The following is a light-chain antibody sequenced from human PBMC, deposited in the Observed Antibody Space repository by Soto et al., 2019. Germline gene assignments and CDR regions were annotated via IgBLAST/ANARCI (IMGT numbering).Light chain of an antibody. J-gene: IGLJ1*01. V-gene: IGLV2-14*01. CDR2: EVS. Sequence: LTQPASVSGSPGQSITISCTGTSSDVGGYNFVSWYQQHPGRAPKLLIYEVSRRPSGVSNRFSGSKSGDTASLTISGLQAEDEADYYCYSYRGYYTRVFGTGTKVTVL. CDR3: YSYRGYYTRV. CDR1: SSDVGGYNF.